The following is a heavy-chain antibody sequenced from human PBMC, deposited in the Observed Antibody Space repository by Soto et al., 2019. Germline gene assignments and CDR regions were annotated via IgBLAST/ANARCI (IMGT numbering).Heavy chain of an antibody. D-gene: IGHD6-6*01. Sequence: PSEALSLTCTVSGGSISSGDYYWSWIRQPPGKGLEWIGYIYYSGSTYYNPSLKSRVTISVDTSKNQFSLKLSSVTAADTAVYYCARVQLVRSPAYYYYGMDVWGQGTTVT. CDR1: GGSISSGDYY. V-gene: IGHV4-30-4*01. CDR3: ARVQLVRSPAYYYYGMDV. J-gene: IGHJ6*02. CDR2: IYYSGST.